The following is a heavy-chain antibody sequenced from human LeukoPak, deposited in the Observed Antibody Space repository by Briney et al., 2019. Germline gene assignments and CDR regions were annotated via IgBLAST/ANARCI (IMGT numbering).Heavy chain of an antibody. D-gene: IGHD3-16*02. Sequence: PGRSLRLSCAASGFTFSSYGMHWVRQAPGKGLEWVAVIWYDGGNKYYADSVKGRFTISRDNSKNTLYLQMNSLRAEDTAVYYCARDEYDYVWGSYRYTASYFDYWGQGTLVTVSS. V-gene: IGHV3-33*01. CDR1: GFTFSSYG. J-gene: IGHJ4*02. CDR3: ARDEYDYVWGSYRYTASYFDY. CDR2: IWYDGGNK.